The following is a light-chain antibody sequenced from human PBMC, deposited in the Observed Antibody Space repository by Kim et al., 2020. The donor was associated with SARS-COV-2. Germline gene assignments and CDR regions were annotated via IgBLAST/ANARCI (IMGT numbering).Light chain of an antibody. Sequence: GQSITIPCPGTSSDVGGYDSVSWYQHHPGKAPKVMIYDVNQRPSGVTNRFSGSKSGNTASLTISGLQAEDEADYYCSSYTSSITLVFGGGTQLTV. CDR3: SSYTSSITLV. CDR2: DVN. CDR1: SSDVGGYDS. V-gene: IGLV2-14*03. J-gene: IGLJ2*01.